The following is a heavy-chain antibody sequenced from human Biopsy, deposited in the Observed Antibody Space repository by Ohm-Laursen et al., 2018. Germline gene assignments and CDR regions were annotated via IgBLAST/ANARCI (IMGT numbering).Heavy chain of an antibody. Sequence: PSETLSLTCTVSGGSISDSTYHWGWIRQSPGKGLEWIGHIYYSGNTDYSPSLKSRVTISVDTSNNQFSLKLRSVTAADTAVYYCARQVDFWSGYVDYWGQGTLVAVSS. CDR2: IYYSGNT. CDR3: ARQVDFWSGYVDY. V-gene: IGHV4-39*01. J-gene: IGHJ4*02. D-gene: IGHD3-3*01. CDR1: GGSISDSTYH.